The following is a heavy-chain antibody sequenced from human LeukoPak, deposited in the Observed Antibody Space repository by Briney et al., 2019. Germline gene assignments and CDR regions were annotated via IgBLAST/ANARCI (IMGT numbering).Heavy chain of an antibody. D-gene: IGHD1-26*01. CDR1: GFTFDHYT. J-gene: IGHJ4*02. Sequence: GGSLRLSCAASGFTFDHYTMHWVRQAPGKGLEWVSLISWDGGSTYYADSVKGRFTISRDNSKNSLSLQMNSLRAEDTAVYYCAKDVGGGSGSNDYWGQGTLVTVSS. CDR3: AKDVGGGSGSNDY. CDR2: ISWDGGST. V-gene: IGHV3-43*01.